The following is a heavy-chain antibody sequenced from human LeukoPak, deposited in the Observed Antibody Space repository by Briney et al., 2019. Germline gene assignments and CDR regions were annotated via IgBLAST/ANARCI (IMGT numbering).Heavy chain of an antibody. CDR2: ISYDGSNK. Sequence: GGSLRLSCAASGFTFSSYGMHWVCQAPGKGLEWVAVISYDGSNKYYADSVKGRFTISRDNSKNTLYLQMNSLRAEDTAVYYCAKEAVAVAGPRGLDYWGQGTLVTVSS. CDR1: GFTFSSYG. J-gene: IGHJ4*02. V-gene: IGHV3-30*18. D-gene: IGHD6-19*01. CDR3: AKEAVAVAGPRGLDY.